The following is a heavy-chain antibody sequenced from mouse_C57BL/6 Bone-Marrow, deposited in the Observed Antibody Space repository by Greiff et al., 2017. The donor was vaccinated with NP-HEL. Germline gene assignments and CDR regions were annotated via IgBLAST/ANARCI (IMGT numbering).Heavy chain of an antibody. CDR2: IDPSDSYT. Sequence: VQLQQPGAELVRPGTSVKLSCKASGYTFTSYWMHWVKQRPGQGLEWIGVIDPSDSYTNYIQKFKGKATLTVDTSSSTAYMQLSSLTSEDSAVYYCARSGNDVAYWGQGTLVTVSA. V-gene: IGHV1-59*01. CDR1: GYTFTSYW. D-gene: IGHD2-2*01. J-gene: IGHJ3*01. CDR3: ARSGNDVAY.